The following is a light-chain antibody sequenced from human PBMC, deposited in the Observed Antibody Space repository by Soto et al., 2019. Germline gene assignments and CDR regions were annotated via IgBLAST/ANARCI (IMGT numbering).Light chain of an antibody. CDR1: QSVSSN. CDR3: QQYNNWPPLT. Sequence: EIVMTQSPATLSVSPGERATLSCRASQSVSSNLAWYQQKPGQAPRLLIYGASTRAPGIPARFSGSGSGTEFTLTISSLQSEDFAVYYCQQYNNWPPLTFGGGTMVEIK. V-gene: IGKV3-15*01. CDR2: GAS. J-gene: IGKJ4*01.